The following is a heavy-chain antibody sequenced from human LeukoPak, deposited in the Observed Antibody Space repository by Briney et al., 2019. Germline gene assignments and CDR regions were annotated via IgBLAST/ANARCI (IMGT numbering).Heavy chain of an antibody. D-gene: IGHD6-6*01. CDR1: GFSFRIYW. V-gene: IGHV3-74*01. Sequence: GSLRLSCAASGFSFRIYWMHWVRRVPGKGLVWVSRISTDASSTNYAASVKGRFTISRDKAKNTLYLQMSSLRAEDTAVYYCATVSRSSPLFPLNYWGPGTLVTVSS. J-gene: IGHJ4*02. CDR2: ISTDASST. CDR3: ATVSRSSPLFPLNY.